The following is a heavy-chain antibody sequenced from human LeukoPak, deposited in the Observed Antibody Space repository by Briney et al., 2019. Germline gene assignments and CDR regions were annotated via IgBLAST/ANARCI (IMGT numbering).Heavy chain of an antibody. CDR1: GGSFSGYY. D-gene: IGHD3-10*01. CDR2: INHSGST. V-gene: IGHV4-34*01. CDR3: ARGRGHYYMDV. Sequence: PSEALSLTCAVYGGSFSGYYWSWIRQPPGKGLEWIGEINHSGSTNYNPSLKSRVTISVDTSKNQFSLKLSSVTAADTAVYYCARGRGHYYMDVWGKGTTVTVSS. J-gene: IGHJ6*03.